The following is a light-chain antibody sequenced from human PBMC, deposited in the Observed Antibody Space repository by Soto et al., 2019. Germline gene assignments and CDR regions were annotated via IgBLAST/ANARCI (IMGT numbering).Light chain of an antibody. CDR2: GAS. V-gene: IGKV3-20*01. CDR1: QSVSSSD. CDR3: QHYGSSPGT. J-gene: IGKJ1*01. Sequence: EIVLTQSPGTLSLSPGERATLSCRASQSVSSSDLAWYPQKPVQAPRLLIYGASSRATGIPDRFSRSGSGTAFTLTISRLAPEDFAVYYCQHYGSSPGTFGQGTKVEIK.